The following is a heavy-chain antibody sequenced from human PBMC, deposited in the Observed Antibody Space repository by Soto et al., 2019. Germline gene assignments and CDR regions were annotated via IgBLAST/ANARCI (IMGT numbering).Heavy chain of an antibody. D-gene: IGHD1-1*01. J-gene: IGHJ4*02. CDR1: TDSNNFSNSY. V-gene: IGHV4-39*01. Sequence: QLQLQESGPRLVKPSETLSLTCTVFTDSNNFSNSYWSWIRQPPGEGLQWIGSSSYNGGTFFNPSLKGQGDISIDASKRQSSLQVTSVTAADAAVYYCARQRIEVVWRGFDYWGQGRSVTVSS. CDR3: ARQRIEVVWRGFDY. CDR2: SSYNGGT.